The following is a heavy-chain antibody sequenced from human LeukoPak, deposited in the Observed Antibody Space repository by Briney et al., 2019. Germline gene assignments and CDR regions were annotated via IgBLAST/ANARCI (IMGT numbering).Heavy chain of an antibody. D-gene: IGHD3-3*01. Sequence: SETLSLTCTVSGGSISSSSYYWGWIRQPPGKGLEWIGSIYYSGSTYYNPSLKSRVTISVDTSKNQFSLKLSSVTAADTAVYYCASNSGDFWSGYPLIDYWGQGTLVTVFS. CDR1: GGSISSSSYY. J-gene: IGHJ4*02. V-gene: IGHV4-39*07. CDR3: ASNSGDFWSGYPLIDY. CDR2: IYYSGST.